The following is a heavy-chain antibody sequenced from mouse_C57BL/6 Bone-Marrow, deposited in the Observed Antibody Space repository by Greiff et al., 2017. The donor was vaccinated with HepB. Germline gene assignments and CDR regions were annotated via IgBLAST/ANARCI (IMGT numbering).Heavy chain of an antibody. CDR3: ARRITTVVAPYYFDY. Sequence: VQLKESGGGLVKPGGSLKLSCAASGFTFSDYGMHWVRQAPEKGLEWVAYISSGSSTIYYADTVKGRFTISRDNAKNNLFPQMTSLRSEDTAMYYCARRITTVVAPYYFDYWGQGTTLTVSS. D-gene: IGHD1-1*01. V-gene: IGHV5-17*01. CDR2: ISSGSSTI. CDR1: GFTFSDYG. J-gene: IGHJ2*01.